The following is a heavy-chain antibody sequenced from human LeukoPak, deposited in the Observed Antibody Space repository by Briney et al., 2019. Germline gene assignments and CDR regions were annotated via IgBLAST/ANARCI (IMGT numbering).Heavy chain of an antibody. CDR1: GYTFTGYY. J-gene: IGHJ4*02. CDR3: ARLYYDFWSGYHHFDY. D-gene: IGHD3-3*01. CDR2: INPNSGGT. Sequence: ASVKVSCKASGYTFTGYYMHWVRQAPGQGLAWMGLINPNSGGTNYAQKFQGRVTMTRDTSISTAYMELSRLRSDDTAVYYCARLYYDFWSGYHHFDYWGQGTLVTVSS. V-gene: IGHV1-2*02.